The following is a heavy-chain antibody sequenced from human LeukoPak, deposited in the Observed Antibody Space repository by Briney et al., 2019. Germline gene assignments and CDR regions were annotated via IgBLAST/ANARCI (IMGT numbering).Heavy chain of an antibody. V-gene: IGHV4-61*02. J-gene: IGHJ4*02. Sequence: ASETLSLTCTVSGDSISSGSYYWSWIRQPAGKGLEWIGRIHTSGSTNYNPSLKSRVTISADTSKNQFSPKLSSVTAADTAVYYCARGVTYYYDSSGYLYWGQGTLVTVPS. CDR2: IHTSGST. CDR1: GDSISSGSYY. D-gene: IGHD3-22*01. CDR3: ARGVTYYYDSSGYLY.